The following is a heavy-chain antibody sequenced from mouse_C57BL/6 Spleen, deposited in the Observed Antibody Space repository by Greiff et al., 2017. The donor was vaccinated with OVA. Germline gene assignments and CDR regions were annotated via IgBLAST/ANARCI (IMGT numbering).Heavy chain of an antibody. J-gene: IGHJ3*01. D-gene: IGHD1-1*01. Sequence: VQLQQSGAELVRPGTSVKVSCKASGYAFTNYLIEWVKQRPGQGLEWIGVINPGSGGTNYNEKFKGKATLTADKSSSTAYMQLSSLTSEDSAVYFCARCYGSRGDYFDYWGQGTLVTVSA. CDR3: ARCYGSRGDYFDY. CDR2: INPGSGGT. CDR1: GYAFTNYL. V-gene: IGHV1-54*01.